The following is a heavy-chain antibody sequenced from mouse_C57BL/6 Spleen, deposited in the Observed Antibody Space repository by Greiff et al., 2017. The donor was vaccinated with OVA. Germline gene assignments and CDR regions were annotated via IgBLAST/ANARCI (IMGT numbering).Heavy chain of an antibody. V-gene: IGHV1-15*01. D-gene: IGHD1-1*01. CDR2: IDPETGGT. Sequence: QVQLKQSGAELVRPGASVTLSCKASGYSFTDYEMHWVKQTPVHGLEWIGAIDPETGGTAYNQKFKGKAILTADKSSSTAYMELRSLTSEDSAVYYCKRWEITTVVESDYWGKGTTLTVSS. CDR1: GYSFTDYE. CDR3: KRWEITTVVESDY. J-gene: IGHJ2*01.